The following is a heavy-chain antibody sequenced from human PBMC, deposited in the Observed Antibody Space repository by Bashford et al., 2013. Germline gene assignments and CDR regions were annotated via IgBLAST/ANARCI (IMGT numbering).Heavy chain of an antibody. Sequence: GGSLRLSCAASGFTFSSYSMNWVRQAPGKGLEWVSSISSSSSYIYYADSVKGRFTISRDNAKNSLYLQMNSLRAEDTAVYYCARDGLMDYDILTGHLTNWYFDLWGRGTLVTVSS. D-gene: IGHD3-9*01. CDR3: ARDGLMDYDILTGHLTNWYFDL. J-gene: IGHJ2*01. CDR1: GFTFSSYS. V-gene: IGHV3-21*01. CDR2: ISSSSSYI.